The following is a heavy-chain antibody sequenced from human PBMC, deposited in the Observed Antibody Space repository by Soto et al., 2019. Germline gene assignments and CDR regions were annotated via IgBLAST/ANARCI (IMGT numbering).Heavy chain of an antibody. CDR3: ARGSTVTIFGVVTAYYFDY. CDR1: GFTFSSYW. CDR2: IKQDGSEK. Sequence: PGGSLRLSCAASGFTFSSYWMSWVRQAPGKGLEWVANIKQDGSEKYYVDSVKGRFTISRDNAKNSLYLQMNSLRAEDTAVYYCARGSTVTIFGVVTAYYFDYWGQGTLVTVSS. D-gene: IGHD3-3*01. J-gene: IGHJ4*02. V-gene: IGHV3-7*01.